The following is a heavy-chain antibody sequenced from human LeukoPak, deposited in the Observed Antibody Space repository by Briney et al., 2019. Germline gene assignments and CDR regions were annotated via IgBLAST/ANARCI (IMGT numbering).Heavy chain of an antibody. CDR1: GGSFSGYY. CDR2: INHSGST. J-gene: IGHJ5*02. CDR3: ARGANLRSIVVVPAAIRLRNWFDP. Sequence: SETLSLTCAVYGGSFSGYYWSWIRQPPGKGLEWIGEINHSGSTNYNPSLKSRVTISVDTSKNQFSLKLSSVTAADTAVYYCARGANLRSIVVVPAAIRLRNWFDPWGQGTLVTVSS. D-gene: IGHD2-2*02. V-gene: IGHV4-34*01.